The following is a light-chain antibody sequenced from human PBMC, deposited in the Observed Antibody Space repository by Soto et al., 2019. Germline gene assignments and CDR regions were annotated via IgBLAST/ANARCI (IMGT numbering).Light chain of an antibody. J-gene: IGKJ5*01. CDR3: LHYHKWPPIT. V-gene: IGKV3-15*01. Sequence: EIVMTQSPATLSVSPGERATLSCRASQSVSTNLAWYQQKPGLAPRLLFYGASIRAPGVPPRFSGSGSGNEFTLTITSLQSEDFAVYYCLHYHKWPPITFGQGTRLEIK. CDR2: GAS. CDR1: QSVSTN.